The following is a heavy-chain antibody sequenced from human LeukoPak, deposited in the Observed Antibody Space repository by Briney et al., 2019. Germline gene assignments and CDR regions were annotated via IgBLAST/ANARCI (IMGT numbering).Heavy chain of an antibody. V-gene: IGHV1-2*02. CDR2: INPNSGCT. Sequence: ASVKVSCKASGYTFTDYYMHWVRQAPGQGLEWMGWINPNSGCTNYAQKFQGRVTMTRDTSISTAYLDLSRLRSDDTAVYYCARKPDIGRPEINCFDPWGQGPLVTVSS. CDR3: ARKPDIGRPEINCFDP. J-gene: IGHJ5*02. CDR1: GYTFTDYY. D-gene: IGHD5-24*01.